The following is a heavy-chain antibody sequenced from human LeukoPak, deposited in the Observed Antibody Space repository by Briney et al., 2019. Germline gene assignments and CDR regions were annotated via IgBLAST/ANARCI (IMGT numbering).Heavy chain of an antibody. CDR1: GYTFTSYD. V-gene: IGHV1-46*01. Sequence: ASVKVSCKASGYTFTSYDINWVRQATGQGLEWMGIINPSGGSTSYAQKFQGRVTMTRDMSTSTVYMELSSLRSEDTAVYYCAREVDRGLRFLEWPPLGAFDIWGQGTMVTVSS. CDR2: INPSGGST. J-gene: IGHJ3*02. D-gene: IGHD3-3*01. CDR3: AREVDRGLRFLEWPPLGAFDI.